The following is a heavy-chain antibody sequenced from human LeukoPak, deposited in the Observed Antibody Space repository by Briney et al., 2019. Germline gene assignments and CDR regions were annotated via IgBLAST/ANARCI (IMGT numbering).Heavy chain of an antibody. Sequence: SETLSLTCTVSGGSISSYYWSWIRQPAGKGLEWIGRIYTSGSTNYNPSLKSRVTMSVDTSKNQFSLQLSSVTAADTAVYYCARDKEQQWLVDAFDYWGQGTLVTVSS. J-gene: IGHJ4*02. D-gene: IGHD6-19*01. CDR3: ARDKEQQWLVDAFDY. CDR1: GGSISSYY. V-gene: IGHV4-4*07. CDR2: IYTSGST.